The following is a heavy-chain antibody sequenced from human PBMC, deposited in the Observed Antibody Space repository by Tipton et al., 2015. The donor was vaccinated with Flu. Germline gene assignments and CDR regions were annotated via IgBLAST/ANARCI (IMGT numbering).Heavy chain of an antibody. CDR3: AKKHYGGYEGGFHY. D-gene: IGHD4-17*01. CDR1: GFTFDDYA. CDR2: INWNSGSI. V-gene: IGHV3-9*01. J-gene: IGHJ4*02. Sequence: SLRLSCAASGFTFDDYAMHWVRQAPGQGLEWVSSINWNSGSIGYADSVKGRFTISRDSAKNSLYLQMNSLRTEDTAFYYCAKKHYGGYEGGFHYWGQGTLVNVSS.